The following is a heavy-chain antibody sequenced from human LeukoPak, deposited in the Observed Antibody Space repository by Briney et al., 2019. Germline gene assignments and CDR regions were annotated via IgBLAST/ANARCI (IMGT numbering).Heavy chain of an antibody. J-gene: IGHJ3*02. CDR1: GGSFSGYY. CDR2: INHSGST. D-gene: IGHD3-10*01. V-gene: IGHV4-34*01. Sequence: PSETLSLTCAVYGGSFSGYYWSWIRQPPGKGLEWIGEINHSGSTNYNPSLKSRVTISVDTSKNQFSLKLSSVTAADTAVYYCARDRDGSGSYYSAFDIWGQGTMVTVSS. CDR3: ARDRDGSGSYYSAFDI.